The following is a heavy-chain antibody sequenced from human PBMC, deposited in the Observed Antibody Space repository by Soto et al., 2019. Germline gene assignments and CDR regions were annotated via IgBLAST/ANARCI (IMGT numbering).Heavy chain of an antibody. CDR2: ISGSGGST. Sequence: GGSLRLSCAASGFTFSSYAMSWVRQAPGKGLEWVSAISGSGGSTYYADSVKGRFTISRDNSKNTLYLQLNSLRAEDTAVYYCAKAGHDSSGWSSQYYYYGMDVWGQGTTVTVS. D-gene: IGHD6-19*01. CDR1: GFTFSSYA. CDR3: AKAGHDSSGWSSQYYYYGMDV. V-gene: IGHV3-23*01. J-gene: IGHJ6*02.